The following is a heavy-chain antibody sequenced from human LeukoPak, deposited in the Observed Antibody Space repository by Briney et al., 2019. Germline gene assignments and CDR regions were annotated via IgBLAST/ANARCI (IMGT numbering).Heavy chain of an antibody. J-gene: IGHJ6*04. CDR1: GGTFSSYA. CDR3: ARARVAGDFYFYYGRDV. V-gene: IGHV1-69*04. D-gene: IGHD6-13*01. CDR2: IIPSLGIA. Sequence: GSSVKVSCKASGGTFSSYAISWVRQAPGQGLEWMGRIIPSLGIANYAQKFQGRVTIIADKSTSTAYMEVSSLRSEDTAVYYCARARVAGDFYFYYGRDVWGKGTRVTVS.